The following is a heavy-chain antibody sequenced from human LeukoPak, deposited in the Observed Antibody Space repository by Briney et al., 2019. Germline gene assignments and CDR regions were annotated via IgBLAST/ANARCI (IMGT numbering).Heavy chain of an antibody. Sequence: SETLSLTCTVSGGSIGSGNFYWNWIRQHPGRGLEWIGYIYDTGITYYNPSLKSRVTISADTSKKQFSLNLRSVTAADTAVYRCARGRDDYNDAPPPYYYMDVWGKGTTVTVSS. D-gene: IGHD5-24*01. CDR3: ARGRDDYNDAPPPYYYMDV. CDR2: IYDTGIT. V-gene: IGHV4-31*03. J-gene: IGHJ6*03. CDR1: GGSIGSGNFY.